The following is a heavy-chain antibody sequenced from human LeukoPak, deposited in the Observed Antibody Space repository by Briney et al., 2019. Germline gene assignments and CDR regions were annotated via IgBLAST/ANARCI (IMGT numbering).Heavy chain of an antibody. J-gene: IGHJ3*02. CDR2: ISFDGKVS. CDR1: GFTFNRYG. Sequence: GGSLRLSCAASGFTFNRYGMHWVRQAPGKGLEWVAVISFDGKVSYYADSVKGRFTISRDNAKNTLYLQMNSLRAEDTAVYYCARDPHINAFDIWGQGTMVTVSS. V-gene: IGHV3-30*03. CDR3: ARDPHINAFDI.